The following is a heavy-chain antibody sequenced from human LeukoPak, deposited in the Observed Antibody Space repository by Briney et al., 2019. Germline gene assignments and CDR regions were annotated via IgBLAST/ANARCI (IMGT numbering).Heavy chain of an antibody. D-gene: IGHD3-3*01. CDR1: GGSISSYY. V-gene: IGHV4-4*07. CDR3: ARGSVRDFWSGYYRHQPYFDY. J-gene: IGHJ4*02. CDR2: IYTSGST. Sequence: SETLSLTCTVSGGSISSYYWSLIRQPAGKGLEWIERIYTSGSTNYNPSLKSRVTMSVDTSKNQFSLKLSSVTAADTAVYYCARGSVRDFWSGYYRHQPYFDYWGQGTLVTVSS.